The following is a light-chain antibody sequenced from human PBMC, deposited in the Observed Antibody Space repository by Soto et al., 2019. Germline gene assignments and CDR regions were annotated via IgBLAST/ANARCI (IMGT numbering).Light chain of an antibody. V-gene: IGKV1-9*01. CDR2: AAS. CDR3: QQVDDYPRT. CDR1: QGISSY. J-gene: IGKJ3*01. Sequence: QLTQSPSSLSASVGDRVTITCRASQGISSYLAWYQQKPGKAPELLIYAASTLQRGVPSRFSGSGSGTDFTLTINSLQPEDFATYYCQQVDDYPRTFGPGTKVDIK.